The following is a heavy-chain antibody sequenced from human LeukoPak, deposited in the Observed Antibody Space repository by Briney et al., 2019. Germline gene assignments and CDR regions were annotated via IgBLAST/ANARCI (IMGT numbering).Heavy chain of an antibody. Sequence: SETLSLTCTVSGDSISSYYWSWIRQPPGKGLEWIGYIYYSGSTNYNPSLKSRVTISVDTSKNQFSLKLSSVTAADTAVYYCASSYYDFWSGYSAEYFQQWGQGTLVTVSS. CDR2: IYYSGST. D-gene: IGHD3-3*01. CDR1: GDSISSYY. J-gene: IGHJ1*01. V-gene: IGHV4-59*08. CDR3: ASSYYDFWSGYSAEYFQQ.